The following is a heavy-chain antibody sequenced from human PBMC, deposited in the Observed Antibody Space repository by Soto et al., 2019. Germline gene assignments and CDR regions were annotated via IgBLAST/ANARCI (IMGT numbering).Heavy chain of an antibody. CDR3: AKESGFGASPP. CDR1: GFTFSSYA. Sequence: GGSLRLSCVASGFTFSSYAMNWVRQAPGKGLEWVSGITGNAATTHYTDSVKGRFTISRDNSKNTLYLQMNGLRAEDTAVYFCAKESGFGASPPWGQGTLVTVSS. J-gene: IGHJ5*02. D-gene: IGHD3-10*01. CDR2: ITGNAATT. V-gene: IGHV3-23*01.